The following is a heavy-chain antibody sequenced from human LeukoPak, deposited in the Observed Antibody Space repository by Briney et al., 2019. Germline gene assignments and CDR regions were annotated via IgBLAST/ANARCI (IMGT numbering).Heavy chain of an antibody. D-gene: IGHD6-19*01. CDR3: ASTLQWLAFDY. CDR1: GGSISSNY. CDR2: IHYSGST. Sequence: SETLSLTCTVSGGSISSNYWTWIRQPPGKGLEWIGFIHYSGSTNYNPSLRSRVTVSVDTSKNQISLKLSSVTAADTAVYYCASTLQWLAFDYWGQGTLVTVSS. V-gene: IGHV4-59*01. J-gene: IGHJ4*02.